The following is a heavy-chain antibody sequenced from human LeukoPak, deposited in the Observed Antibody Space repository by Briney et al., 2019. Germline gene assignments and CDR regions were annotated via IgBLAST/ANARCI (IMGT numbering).Heavy chain of an antibody. CDR3: AKDMDGSGHEGLDY. J-gene: IGHJ4*02. CDR2: ISWDGGST. V-gene: IGHV3-43D*03. Sequence: GGSLRLSCAASGFTFDRFTIHWVRQAPGKGLEWVSLISWDGGSTYYADSVKGRFTISRDNSKNSLYLQMNSLRAEDTALYYCAKDMDGSGHEGLDYWGQGTLVTVSS. D-gene: IGHD3-10*01. CDR1: GFTFDRFT.